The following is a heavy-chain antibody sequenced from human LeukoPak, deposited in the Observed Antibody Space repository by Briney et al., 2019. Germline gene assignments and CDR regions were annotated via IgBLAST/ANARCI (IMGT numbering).Heavy chain of an antibody. V-gene: IGHV4-39*01. CDR3: TRHKQVVGSSEIDY. J-gene: IGHJ4*02. CDR2: INYSGNT. D-gene: IGHD1-26*01. CDR1: RGSISISGYW. Sequence: SETLSLTCTVSRGSISISGYWGGWIRQTPGKGLEWIGIINYSGNTYYNPSLKSRVTMSVDTSKNQFSVKLSSVTAADTAMYYRTRHKQVVGSSEIDYWGQGMLVTVSS.